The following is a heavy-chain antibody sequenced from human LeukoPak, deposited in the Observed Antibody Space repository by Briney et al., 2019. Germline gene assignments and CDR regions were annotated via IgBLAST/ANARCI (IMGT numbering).Heavy chain of an antibody. D-gene: IGHD1-14*01. CDR3: ARARRNQKGDAAFDI. CDR2: ISAYNGNT. Sequence: GASVKVSCKASGYTFTSYGISWVRQAPGQGLEWMGWISAYNGNTNYAQKLQGRVTMTRDTSISTAYMELSRLRSDDTAVYYCARARRNQKGDAAFDIWGQGTMVTVSS. CDR1: GYTFTSYG. V-gene: IGHV1-18*01. J-gene: IGHJ3*02.